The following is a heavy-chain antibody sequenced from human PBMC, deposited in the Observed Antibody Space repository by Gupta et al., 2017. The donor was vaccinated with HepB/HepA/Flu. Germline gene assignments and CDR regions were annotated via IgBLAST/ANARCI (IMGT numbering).Heavy chain of an antibody. CDR3: AVKVLRFLEWPPYYFDY. Sequence: EVQLVESGGGLVQPGRSLRLSCAASGFTFDDYAMHWVRQAPGKGLEWVSGISWNSGSIGYADSVKGRFTISRDNAKNSLYLQMNSLRAEDTALYYCAVKVLRFLEWPPYYFDYWGQGTLVTVSS. D-gene: IGHD3-3*01. CDR2: ISWNSGSI. J-gene: IGHJ4*02. CDR1: GFTFDDYA. V-gene: IGHV3-9*01.